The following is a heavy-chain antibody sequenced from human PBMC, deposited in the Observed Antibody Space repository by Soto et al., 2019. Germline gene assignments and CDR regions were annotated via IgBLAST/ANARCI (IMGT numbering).Heavy chain of an antibody. J-gene: IGHJ6*02. V-gene: IGHV1-69*13. D-gene: IGHD3-22*01. CDR3: ARGNYYDSTQFYYYYYYGMDV. CDR2: IIPIFGTA. CDR1: GGTFSSYA. Sequence: GASVKVSCKAPGGTFSSYAIIWVRQAPGQGLEWMGGIIPIFGTANYAQKFQGRVTITADESTSTAYMELSSLRSEDTAVYYCARGNYYDSTQFYYYYYYGMDVWGQGTTVTVSS.